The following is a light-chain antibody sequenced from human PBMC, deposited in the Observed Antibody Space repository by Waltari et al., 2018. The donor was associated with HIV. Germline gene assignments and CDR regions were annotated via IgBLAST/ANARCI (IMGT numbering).Light chain of an antibody. CDR3: QAWDSSTLWV. CDR1: KLGDKY. CDR2: QDS. Sequence: SYELTQPPSVSVSPGPTASNTRSGDKLGDKYACWYQQKPGQSPVLVIYQDSKRPSGIPERFSGSNSGNTATLTISGTQAMDEADYYCQAWDSSTLWVFGGGTKLTVL. J-gene: IGLJ3*02. V-gene: IGLV3-1*01.